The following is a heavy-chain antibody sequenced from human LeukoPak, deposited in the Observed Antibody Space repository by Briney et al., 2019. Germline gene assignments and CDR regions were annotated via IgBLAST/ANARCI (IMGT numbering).Heavy chain of an antibody. CDR3: ARVLSGDYHRGDYWYFDL. CDR2: INPRGGSA. V-gene: IGHV1-46*01. Sequence: ASVKVSCKASGYTFTSYYMHWVRQAPGQGLEWMGIINPRGGSASYAQKFQGRVTMTRDTSTSTVYMELSSLRSEDTAVYYCARVLSGDYHRGDYWYFDLWGRGTLVTVSS. J-gene: IGHJ2*01. D-gene: IGHD4-17*01. CDR1: GYTFTSYY.